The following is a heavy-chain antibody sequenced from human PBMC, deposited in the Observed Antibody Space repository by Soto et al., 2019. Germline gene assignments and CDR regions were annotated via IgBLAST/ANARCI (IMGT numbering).Heavy chain of an antibody. CDR2: INGANGKP. CDR3: ARAASIQEGQNEFDV. D-gene: IGHD5-18*01. J-gene: IGHJ6*02. Sequence: QVQLVQSGAEVKKPGASVRVTCKPSGYTFNTYAIHWVRQAPGQRLEWMGWINGANGKPLYSEKFQGRVAITWDTSASPASMELSSLTSKDTAVYYCARAASIQEGQNEFDVWGQGTTVTVSS. V-gene: IGHV1-3*01. CDR1: GYTFNTYA.